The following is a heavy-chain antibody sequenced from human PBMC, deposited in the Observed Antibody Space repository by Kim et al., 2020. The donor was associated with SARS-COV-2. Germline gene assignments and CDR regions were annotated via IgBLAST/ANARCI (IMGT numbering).Heavy chain of an antibody. Sequence: AQGFTGRFVFSLDTSVSTAYLQISSLKAEDTAVYYCAREVYYDTTRWFDPWGQGTLVTVSS. V-gene: IGHV7-4-1*02. D-gene: IGHD3-9*01. CDR3: AREVYYDTTRWFDP. J-gene: IGHJ5*02.